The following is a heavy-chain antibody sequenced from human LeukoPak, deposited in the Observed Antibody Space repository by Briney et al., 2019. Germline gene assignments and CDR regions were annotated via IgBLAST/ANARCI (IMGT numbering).Heavy chain of an antibody. CDR2: IYSSGST. V-gene: IGHV4-59*01. D-gene: IGHD6-19*01. CDR1: GGSIRGYY. CDR3: ARGRLARSPYFDY. Sequence: SETLSLTCNVSGGSIRGYYWSWIRQPPGKGLEWIGYIYSSGSTNYNPSLKSRVTMSVDTSKNQFSLKVSSVTAADTTVYYCARGRLARSPYFDYWGQGTLVTVSS. J-gene: IGHJ4*02.